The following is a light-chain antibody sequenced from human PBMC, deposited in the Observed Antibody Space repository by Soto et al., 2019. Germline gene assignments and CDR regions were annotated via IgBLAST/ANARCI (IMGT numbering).Light chain of an antibody. V-gene: IGKV3-20*01. CDR1: QSINSNY. Sequence: EALLTQSPGTLSLSPGERATLSCRASQSINSNYLAWYQQKPGQAPRLLIYGASSRATGIPDRFSGSGSGTDFTLTISRLEPEDFAVYYCQQYGSSPMYTFGQGTKLEIK. J-gene: IGKJ2*01. CDR2: GAS. CDR3: QQYGSSPMYT.